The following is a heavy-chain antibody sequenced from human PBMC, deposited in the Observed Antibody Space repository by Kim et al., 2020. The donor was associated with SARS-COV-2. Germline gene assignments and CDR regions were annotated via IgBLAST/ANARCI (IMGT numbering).Heavy chain of an antibody. CDR3: ARPPKNARERGAFDI. D-gene: IGHD2-2*01. J-gene: IGHJ3*02. V-gene: IGHV4-39*01. Sequence: PSLKSRVTIAVDTSKNQFSLKLSSVTAADTAVYYCARPPKNARERGAFDIWGQGTMVTVSS.